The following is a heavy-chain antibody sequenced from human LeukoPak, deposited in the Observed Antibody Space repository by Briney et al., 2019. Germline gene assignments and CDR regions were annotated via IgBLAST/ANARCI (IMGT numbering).Heavy chain of an antibody. V-gene: IGHV4-59*01. Sequence: SETLSLTCTVSGGSISSYYWSWIRQPPGKGLEWIGYIYYSGSTNYNPSLKSRVTISVDTSKNQFSLKLSSVTAADTAVCYCARDGGKDFWSGYLDYWGQGTLVTVSS. D-gene: IGHD3-3*01. J-gene: IGHJ4*02. CDR2: IYYSGST. CDR1: GGSISSYY. CDR3: ARDGGKDFWSGYLDY.